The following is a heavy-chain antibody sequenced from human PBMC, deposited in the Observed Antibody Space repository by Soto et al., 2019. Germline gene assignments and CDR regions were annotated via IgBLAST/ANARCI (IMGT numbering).Heavy chain of an antibody. Sequence: GASVKVSCKASGYTSTDYYMHWVRQAPGQGLEWMGWINPNSGGTNYAQKFQGRVTMTRDTSISTAYMELSRLRSDDTAVYYCARKLELRGSYYYYYDMDVWRQGTTVTVSS. CDR1: GYTSTDYY. CDR2: INPNSGGT. D-gene: IGHD1-7*01. V-gene: IGHV1-2*02. J-gene: IGHJ6*02. CDR3: ARKLELRGSYYYYYDMDV.